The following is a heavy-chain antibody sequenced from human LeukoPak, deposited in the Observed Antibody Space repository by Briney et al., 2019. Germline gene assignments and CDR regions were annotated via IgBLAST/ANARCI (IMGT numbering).Heavy chain of an antibody. CDR3: ARTTPVITRPFDP. J-gene: IGHJ5*02. V-gene: IGHV1-46*01. D-gene: IGHD4-23*01. CDR2: IIPSNGDT. CDR1: GYTFTTYH. Sequence: GASVKVSCKASGYTFTTYHIHWVRLAPGQGLEWLGTIIPSNGDTSYAQSFQGRVTMTRNTSTTTVYMDLSSLKSDDTAVYYCARTTPVITRPFDPWGQGTQVIVSS.